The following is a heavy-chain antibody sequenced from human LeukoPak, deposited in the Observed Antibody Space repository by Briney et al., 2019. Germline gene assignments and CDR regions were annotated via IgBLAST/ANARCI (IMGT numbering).Heavy chain of an antibody. CDR3: AKDRGYCSSTSCLNWFDP. J-gene: IGHJ5*02. V-gene: IGHV3-23*01. CDR2: ISGSGGST. D-gene: IGHD2-2*01. CDR1: GFTFSSYA. Sequence: GGSLRLSCAPSGFTFSSYAMSWVRQAPGKGLEWVSAISGSGGSTYYADSVKGRFTISRDNYKNTLYLQMNSLRAEDTAVYYCAKDRGYCSSTSCLNWFDPWGQGTLVTVSS.